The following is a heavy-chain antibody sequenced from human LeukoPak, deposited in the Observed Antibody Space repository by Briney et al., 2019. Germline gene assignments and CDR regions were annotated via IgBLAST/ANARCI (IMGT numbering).Heavy chain of an antibody. D-gene: IGHD2-21*01. J-gene: IGHJ4*02. CDR2: IYYSGST. Sequence: SETLSLTCTVSGGSISSYYWSWIRQPPGRGLEWIGYIYYSGSTNYNPSLKSRVTISVDTSKNQSSLKLSSVTAADTAVYYCARDKMGGGAEFWGQGTLVTVSS. CDR3: ARDKMGGGAEF. V-gene: IGHV4-59*01. CDR1: GGSISSYY.